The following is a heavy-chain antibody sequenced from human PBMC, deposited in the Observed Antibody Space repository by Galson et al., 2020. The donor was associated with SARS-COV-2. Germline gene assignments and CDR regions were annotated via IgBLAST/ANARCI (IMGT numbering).Heavy chain of an antibody. J-gene: IGHJ4*02. CDR2: IKSKTDGGTK. V-gene: IGHV3-15*01. D-gene: IGHD6-13*01. Sequence: GESLKISCAASGFTFSNAWMSWVRQAPGKGLEWGGRIKSKTDGGTKDYAAPVKGRFTISRDDSKNTQYLQMNSLKTEDTAVYYCTTECIAAAGTTVDWGQGTLVTVSS. CDR1: GFTFSNAW. CDR3: TTECIAAAGTTVD.